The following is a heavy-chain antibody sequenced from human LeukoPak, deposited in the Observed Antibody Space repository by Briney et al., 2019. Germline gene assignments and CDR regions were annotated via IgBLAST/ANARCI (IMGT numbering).Heavy chain of an antibody. CDR3: AREVVLEWLLPNYFDY. D-gene: IGHD3-3*01. CDR1: GYSISSGYY. V-gene: IGHV4-38-2*02. Sequence: PSETLSLTCTVSGYSISSGYYWGWIRQPPGKGLEWIGSIYHSGSTYYNPSLKSRVTISVDTSKNQFSLKLSSVTAADTAVYYCAREVVLEWLLPNYFDYWGQGTLVTVSS. CDR2: IYHSGST. J-gene: IGHJ4*02.